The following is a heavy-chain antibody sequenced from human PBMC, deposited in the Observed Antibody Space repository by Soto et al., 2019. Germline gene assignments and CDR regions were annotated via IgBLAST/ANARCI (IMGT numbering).Heavy chain of an antibody. V-gene: IGHV3-23*01. Sequence: GGSLRLSCAASGFTFSSYAMSWVRQAPGKGLEWVSAISGSGGSTYYADSVKGRFTISRDNSKNTLYLQMNSLRAEDTAVYYCAKERGAARLGYHYGMDVWGQGTTVT. J-gene: IGHJ6*02. D-gene: IGHD6-6*01. CDR3: AKERGAARLGYHYGMDV. CDR1: GFTFSSYA. CDR2: ISGSGGST.